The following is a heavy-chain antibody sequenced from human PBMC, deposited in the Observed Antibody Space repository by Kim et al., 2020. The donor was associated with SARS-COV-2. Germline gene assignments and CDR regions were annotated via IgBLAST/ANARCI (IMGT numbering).Heavy chain of an antibody. Sequence: LSLTCAASGFTFSDYYMSWIRQAPGKGLEWVSYISSSGSTIYYADSVKGRFTISRDNAKNSLYLQMNSLRAEDTAVYYCARDGNMAARSHYYYYMDVWGKGTTVTVSS. CDR1: GFTFSDYY. J-gene: IGHJ6*03. CDR3: ARDGNMAARSHYYYYMDV. D-gene: IGHD6-6*01. V-gene: IGHV3-11*01. CDR2: ISSSGSTI.